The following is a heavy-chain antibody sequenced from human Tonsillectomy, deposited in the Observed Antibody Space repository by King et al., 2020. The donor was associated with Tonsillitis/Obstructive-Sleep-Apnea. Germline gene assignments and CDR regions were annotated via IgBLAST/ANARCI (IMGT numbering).Heavy chain of an antibody. CDR1: GYTFTSYD. V-gene: IGHV1-8*01. CDR3: VFPHQYSYYMDV. CDR2: MNPNSGNT. J-gene: IGHJ6*03. D-gene: IGHD2-2*01. Sequence: QLVQSGAEVKKPGASVKVSCKASGYTFTSYDIHWVRQATGQGLEWMGWMNPNSGNTAYAQKFQGRLTMTRNTSISTAYMELSSLRSEDTAVYYCVFPHQYSYYMDVWGKGTPVTVSS.